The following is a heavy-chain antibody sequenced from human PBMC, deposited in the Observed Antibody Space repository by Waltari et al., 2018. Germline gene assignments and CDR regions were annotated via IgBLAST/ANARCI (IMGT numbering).Heavy chain of an antibody. J-gene: IGHJ5*02. D-gene: IGHD3-10*01. V-gene: IGHV3-48*01. CDR3: ATGGGNWFDP. CDR1: GFTFSSYS. Sequence: EVQLVESGGGLVQPGGSLRLSCAASGFTFSSYSMNWVRQAPGKGLEWVSYISSSRSTIYDADSVKGRFNSSRDNAKNSRYRQMNSLRAEDTAVYYCATGGGNWFDPWGQGTLVTVSS. CDR2: ISSSRSTI.